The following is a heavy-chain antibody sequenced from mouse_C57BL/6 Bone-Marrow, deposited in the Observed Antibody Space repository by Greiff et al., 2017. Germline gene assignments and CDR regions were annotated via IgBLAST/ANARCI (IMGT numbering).Heavy chain of an antibody. V-gene: IGHV14-3*01. CDR1: GFNIKNTY. Sequence: VQLQQSVAELVRPGASVKLSCTASGFNIKNTYMPWVKQRPEQGLEWIGRIDPANGNTKYAPKFQGKATITADTSSNTAYLQLSSLTSEDTAIYYCARRYYGSTLYWYFDVWGTGTTVTVSS. CDR2: IDPANGNT. J-gene: IGHJ1*03. CDR3: ARRYYGSTLYWYFDV. D-gene: IGHD1-1*01.